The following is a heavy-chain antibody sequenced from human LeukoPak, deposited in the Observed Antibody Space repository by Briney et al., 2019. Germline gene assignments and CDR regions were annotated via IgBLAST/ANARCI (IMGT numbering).Heavy chain of an antibody. CDR1: GYTFTGYY. CDR2: INPDSGGT. J-gene: IGHJ4*02. V-gene: IGHV1-2*02. CDR3: ARGYSSGWYFDY. Sequence: ASVKVSCKASGYTFTGYYMHWVRQAPGQGLEWMGWINPDSGGTNYAQKFQGRVTMTRDTSISTAYMELSRLRSDDTAVYYCARGYSSGWYFDYWGQGTLVTVSS. D-gene: IGHD6-19*01.